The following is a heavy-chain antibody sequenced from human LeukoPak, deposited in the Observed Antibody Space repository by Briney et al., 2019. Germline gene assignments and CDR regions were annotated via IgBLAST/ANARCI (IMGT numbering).Heavy chain of an antibody. CDR1: GFTFSSYW. V-gene: IGHV3-7*01. CDR3: ARVAAAAYDAFDI. D-gene: IGHD6-13*01. Sequence: GGSLRLSCAASGFTFSSYWMSWVRQAPGKGLEWVANIKQDGSEKYYVDSVKGRFTISRGNAKNSLYLQMNSLRAGDTAVYYCARVAAAAYDAFDIWGQGTMVTVSS. J-gene: IGHJ3*02. CDR2: IKQDGSEK.